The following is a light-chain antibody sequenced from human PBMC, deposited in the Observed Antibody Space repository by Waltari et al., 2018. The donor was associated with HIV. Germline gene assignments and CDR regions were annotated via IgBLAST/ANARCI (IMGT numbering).Light chain of an antibody. V-gene: IGLV1-51*01. CDR3: ETWDSGLSAWV. CDR2: DNN. Sequence: QSVSTQPPSVPAATGQQVTISLPGSSPNIRNTYLSWYQHLPGTAPKLLIYDNNKLPSGIPDRFSGSKSGTSATRGITGLQTGDEADYYCETWDSGLSAWVFGGGTKLTVL. J-gene: IGLJ3*02. CDR1: SPNIRNTY.